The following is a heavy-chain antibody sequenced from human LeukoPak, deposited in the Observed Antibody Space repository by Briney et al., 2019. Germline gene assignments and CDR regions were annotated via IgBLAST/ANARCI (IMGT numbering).Heavy chain of an antibody. CDR1: GYTFTSYG. Sequence: VASVKVSCKASGYTFTSYGISWVRQAPGQGLEWMGWISAYNGNTNYAQKLQGRVTMTTDTSTSTAYMELRSLRSDDTAVYYCARDEPIHYYDSSGYSDYWGQGTLVTVSS. V-gene: IGHV1-18*01. CDR2: ISAYNGNT. J-gene: IGHJ4*02. CDR3: ARDEPIHYYDSSGYSDY. D-gene: IGHD3-22*01.